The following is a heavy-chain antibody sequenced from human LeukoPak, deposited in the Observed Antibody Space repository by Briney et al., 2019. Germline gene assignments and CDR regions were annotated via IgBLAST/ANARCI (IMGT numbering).Heavy chain of an antibody. J-gene: IGHJ4*02. Sequence: GGSLRLSCTASGFTFNNYAMHWVRQAPGKGLDWVAAISYGGTNKYYADSVKGRFTISRDNSRDTLYLQMNSLRAEDTALYYCARAEATGRVDYWGQGTLVTVSS. CDR1: GFTFNNYA. V-gene: IGHV3-30*04. CDR3: ARAEATGRVDY. CDR2: ISYGGTNK. D-gene: IGHD6-13*01.